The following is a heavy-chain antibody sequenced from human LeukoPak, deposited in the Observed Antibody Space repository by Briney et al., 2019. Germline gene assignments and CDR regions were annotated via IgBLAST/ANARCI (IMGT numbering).Heavy chain of an antibody. V-gene: IGHV3-21*01. Sequence: GGSLRLYCAASGFTFSSYSMNWVRQAPGKGLEWVSSISSSSSYIYYADSVKGRFTISRDNAKNSLYLQMNSLRAEDTAVYYCARSGYSSGNHYFDYWGQGTLVTVSS. CDR1: GFTFSSYS. D-gene: IGHD6-19*01. CDR2: ISSSSSYI. CDR3: ARSGYSSGNHYFDY. J-gene: IGHJ4*02.